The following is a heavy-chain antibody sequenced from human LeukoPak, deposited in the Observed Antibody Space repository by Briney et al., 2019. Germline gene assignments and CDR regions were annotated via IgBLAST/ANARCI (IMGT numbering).Heavy chain of an antibody. Sequence: SETLSLTCTVSGGSISSGGYYWSWIRQHPGKGLEWIGYIYYSGSTHYNPSLKSRVTISVDTSKNQFSLKLSSVTAADTAVYYCARDPIAAAGINWGQGTLVTVSS. CDR1: GGSISSGGYY. CDR3: ARDPIAAAGIN. D-gene: IGHD6-13*01. J-gene: IGHJ4*02. V-gene: IGHV4-31*03. CDR2: IYYSGST.